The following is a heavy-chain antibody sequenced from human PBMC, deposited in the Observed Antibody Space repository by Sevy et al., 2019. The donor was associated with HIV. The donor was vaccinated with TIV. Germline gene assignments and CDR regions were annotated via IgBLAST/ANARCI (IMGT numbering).Heavy chain of an antibody. D-gene: IGHD3-10*01. CDR1: GFTFSTYW. CDR2: IKQDGSEK. J-gene: IGHJ4*02. V-gene: IGHV3-7*01. CDR3: ATAPVGSDSYFTRGIVY. Sequence: GGSLRPSCAASGFTFSTYWMTWVRQAPGKGLEWVANIKQDGSEKYYAESVKGRLTVSRDNTKNSLYLQLNSLRAEDTAIYYCATAPVGSDSYFTRGIVYWGQGTLVTVSS.